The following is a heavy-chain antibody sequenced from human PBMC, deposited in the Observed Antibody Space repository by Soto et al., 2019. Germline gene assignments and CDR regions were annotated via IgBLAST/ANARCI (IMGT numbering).Heavy chain of an antibody. Sequence: QLQLQESGPGLVKPSETLSLTCTVSGGSISSSSYYWGWIRQPPGKGLEWIGSIYYSGSTYYNPFLKSRVTISVDTSKNQFSLKLSSVTAADTAVYYCARQSDYYGSGSYDWGQGTLVTVSS. J-gene: IGHJ4*02. CDR3: ARQSDYYGSGSYD. CDR2: IYYSGST. D-gene: IGHD3-10*01. V-gene: IGHV4-39*01. CDR1: GGSISSSSYY.